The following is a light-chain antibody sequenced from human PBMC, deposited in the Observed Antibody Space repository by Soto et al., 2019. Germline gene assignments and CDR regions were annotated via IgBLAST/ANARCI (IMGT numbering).Light chain of an antibody. CDR1: QTISSW. J-gene: IGKJ1*01. V-gene: IGKV1-5*03. CDR3: QQYHSYWT. CDR2: KAS. Sequence: DIQMTQSPSTLSGSVGDRVTITCRASQTISSWLAWYQQKPGKAPKLLIYKASTLKSGVPSRFSGSGSGTEFTLTISSLQTDDFSTYYCQQYHSYWTFGQGNTGDIK.